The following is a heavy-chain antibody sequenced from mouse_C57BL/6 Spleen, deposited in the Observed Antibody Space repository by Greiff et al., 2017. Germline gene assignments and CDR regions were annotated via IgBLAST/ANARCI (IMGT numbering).Heavy chain of an antibody. Sequence: EVQLQQSGAELVKPGASVKLSCTASGFNIKDYYMHWVKQRTEKGLEWIGRIDPEDGETKYAPKFQGKATLTADTSSNTAYLQLSSLTSEDSAVSYCARGELTLYAMDYWGQGTSVTVSS. J-gene: IGHJ4*01. CDR1: GFNIKDYY. V-gene: IGHV14-2*01. CDR2: IDPEDGET. D-gene: IGHD1-1*01. CDR3: ARGELTLYAMDY.